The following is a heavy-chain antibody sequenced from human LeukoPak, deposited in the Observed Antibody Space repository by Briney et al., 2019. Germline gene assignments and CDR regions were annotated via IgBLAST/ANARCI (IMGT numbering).Heavy chain of an antibody. J-gene: IGHJ4*02. CDR3: ARDPTIFGVVIVPDY. CDR1: GFTFSSYW. V-gene: IGHV3-7*01. CDR2: LKQDESEK. Sequence: GGSLRLSCAASGFTFSSYWMSWVRQAPGKGLEWVANLKQDESEKYYVDSVKGRFTISRDNAKNSLYLQMNSLRAEDTAVYYCARDPTIFGVVIVPDYWGQGTLVTVSS. D-gene: IGHD3-3*01.